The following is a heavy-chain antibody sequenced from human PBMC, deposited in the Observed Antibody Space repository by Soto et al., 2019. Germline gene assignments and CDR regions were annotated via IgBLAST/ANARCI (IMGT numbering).Heavy chain of an antibody. J-gene: IGHJ4*02. CDR2: LYSGGNT. CDR1: EFTVTNNE. CDR3: ALRRVAYADF. V-gene: IGHV3-53*01. Sequence: GGSLRLSCAASEFTVTNNEMSWVRQAPGKGLEWVSILYSGGNTYYADSVEGRFTISRDGSKNTLYLHMNSLRAEDTAVYYCALRRVAYADFWGQGTRVTVYS. D-gene: IGHD2-2*01.